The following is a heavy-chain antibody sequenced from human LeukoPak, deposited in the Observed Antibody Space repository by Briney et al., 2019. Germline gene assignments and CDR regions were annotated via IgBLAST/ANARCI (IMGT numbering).Heavy chain of an antibody. CDR3: ARDLDQGGSGSYVYGMDV. CDR1: GFTFTTYA. Sequence: GGSLRLSCAASGFTFTTYAMSWVRQAPGKGLEWVSGISGSGGSTYYADSVRGRFTNSRDNSKNTLYLQMNSLRAEDTAVYYCARDLDQGGSGSYVYGMDVWGQGTTVTVSS. J-gene: IGHJ6*02. V-gene: IGHV3-23*01. CDR2: ISGSGGST. D-gene: IGHD3-10*01.